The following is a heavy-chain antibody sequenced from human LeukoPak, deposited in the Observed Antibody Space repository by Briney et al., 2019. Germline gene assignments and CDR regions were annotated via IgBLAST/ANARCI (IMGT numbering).Heavy chain of an antibody. CDR3: SKGDKMLKWRKTYNRLDP. Sequence: PGGSLRLSCAASGFTFSSYGMHWVRQAPGKGLDWVAFIHYDGSNKYYADSVRGRFTISRDNSKNTLYLQMNSLRAEDTAVYFCSKGDKMLKWRKTYNRLDPWGQGTLVTVSS. D-gene: IGHD3-16*01. CDR1: GFTFSSYG. CDR2: IHYDGSNK. J-gene: IGHJ5*02. V-gene: IGHV3-30*02.